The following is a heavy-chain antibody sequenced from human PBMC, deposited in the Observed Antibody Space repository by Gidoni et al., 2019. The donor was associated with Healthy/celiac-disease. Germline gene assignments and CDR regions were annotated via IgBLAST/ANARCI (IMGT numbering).Heavy chain of an antibody. V-gene: IGHV1-69*01. D-gene: IGHD3-22*01. J-gene: IGHJ6*02. Sequence: QVQLVQSGAEVKKPGSSVKVSCKASGVTFSSYAISWVRQAPGQGLEWMGGIIPIFGTANYAQKFQGRVTITADESTSTAYMELSSLRSEDTAVYYCARDSYYDSSGEYYYYYGMDVWGQGTTVTVSS. CDR2: IIPIFGTA. CDR3: ARDSYYDSSGEYYYYYGMDV. CDR1: GVTFSSYA.